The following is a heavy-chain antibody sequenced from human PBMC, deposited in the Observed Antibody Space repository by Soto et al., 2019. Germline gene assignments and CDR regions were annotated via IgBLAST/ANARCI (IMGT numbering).Heavy chain of an antibody. J-gene: IGHJ4*02. Sequence: QVQLVESGGGVVQPGRSLRLSCAASGFTFSSYGMHWVRQAPGKGLEWVAVIWYDGSNKYYADSVKGRFTISRDNSKNTLYLQMNSLRAEDTAVYYCARDIGSTYYDFWSGYPQGAFDYWGQGTLVTVSS. CDR1: GFTFSSYG. CDR2: IWYDGSNK. CDR3: ARDIGSTYYDFWSGYPQGAFDY. D-gene: IGHD3-3*01. V-gene: IGHV3-33*01.